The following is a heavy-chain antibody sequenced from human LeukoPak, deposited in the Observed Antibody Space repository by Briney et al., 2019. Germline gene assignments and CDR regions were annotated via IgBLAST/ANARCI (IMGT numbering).Heavy chain of an antibody. V-gene: IGHV1-46*01. CDR2: INPSGGST. CDR1: GYTFTSYY. Sequence: GASVKVSCKASGYTFTSYYMHWVRQAPGQGLEWMGIINPSGGSTSYAQKFQGRVTMTRDMSTSTVYMELSSLRSEDTAVYYCASYSGPHLFGSGSYYHYWGQGTLVTVSS. D-gene: IGHD3-10*01. CDR3: ASYSGPHLFGSGSYYHY. J-gene: IGHJ4*02.